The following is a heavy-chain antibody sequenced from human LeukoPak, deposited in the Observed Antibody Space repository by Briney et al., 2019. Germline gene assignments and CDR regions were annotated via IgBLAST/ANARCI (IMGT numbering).Heavy chain of an antibody. D-gene: IGHD1-14*01. J-gene: IGHJ4*02. V-gene: IGHV3-23*01. CDR1: GFTFSSFA. CDR3: TKESPYTSPRNYYFDY. Sequence: GGSLRLSCVASGFTFSSFAMSWVRQAPGKGLEWVSAISQSSTATYYGDSVKGRSSISRDDSKNTVYLQINSLRADDTAIYYCTKESPYTSPRNYYFDYWGQGTLVTVSS. CDR2: ISQSSTAT.